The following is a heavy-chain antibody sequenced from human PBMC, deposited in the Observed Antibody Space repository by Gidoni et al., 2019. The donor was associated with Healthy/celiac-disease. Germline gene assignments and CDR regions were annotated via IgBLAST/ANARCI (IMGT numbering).Heavy chain of an antibody. CDR1: GFTFSCYA. D-gene: IGHD3-22*01. V-gene: IGHV3-23*01. J-gene: IGHJ4*02. Sequence: EVQLLESGGGLVQPGGSLILSCAASGFTFSCYAMSWVRQAPGKGLEWVSAISGSGGSTYYADSVKGRFTISRDNSKNTLYLQMNSLRAEDTAVYYCAKFAYYYDSSGSGTFDYWGQGTLVTVSS. CDR3: AKFAYYYDSSGSGTFDY. CDR2: ISGSGGST.